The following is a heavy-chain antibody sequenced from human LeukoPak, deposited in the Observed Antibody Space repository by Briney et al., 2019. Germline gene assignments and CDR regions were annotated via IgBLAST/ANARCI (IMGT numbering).Heavy chain of an antibody. J-gene: IGHJ4*02. CDR3: ARDGVWDSMIVVVIASVGFDY. V-gene: IGHV1-18*04. CDR1: VYTFTVYY. D-gene: IGHD3-22*01. CDR2: ISTYNGNT. Sequence: GASVKLSFTASVYTFTVYYIHWVRQAPGQGLEWMGWISTYNGNTNYAQKLQGRVTMTTDTSTSTAYMELRSLRSDDTAVYYCARDGVWDSMIVVVIASVGFDYWGQGTLVTVSS.